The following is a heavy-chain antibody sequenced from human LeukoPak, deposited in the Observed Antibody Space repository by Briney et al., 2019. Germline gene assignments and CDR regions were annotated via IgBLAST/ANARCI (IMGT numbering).Heavy chain of an antibody. Sequence: PGGSLRLSCAASGFTFSSYSMNWVRQAPGKGLEWVSSISSSSSYIYYADSVKGRFTISRDNAKNSLYLQMNSLRAEDTAVYYCARGYCSSTSCYPYYFDYWGQGTLATVSS. CDR1: GFTFSSYS. D-gene: IGHD2-2*01. CDR3: ARGYCSSTSCYPYYFDY. CDR2: ISSSSSYI. J-gene: IGHJ4*02. V-gene: IGHV3-21*01.